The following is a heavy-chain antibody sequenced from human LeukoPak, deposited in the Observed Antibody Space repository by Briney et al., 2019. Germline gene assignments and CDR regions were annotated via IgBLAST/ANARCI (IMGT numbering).Heavy chain of an antibody. V-gene: IGHV1-2*02. CDR2: INPNSGGT. D-gene: IGHD2-15*01. Sequence: ASVKVSCKASGYTFNGYYMHWVRQAPGQGLEWMGWINPNSGGTNYAQKFQGRVTMTRDTSISTAYMGLSSLRSEDTAVYYCAREEEGWTFDYWGQGTLVSVSS. CDR1: GYTFNGYY. CDR3: AREEEGWTFDY. J-gene: IGHJ4*02.